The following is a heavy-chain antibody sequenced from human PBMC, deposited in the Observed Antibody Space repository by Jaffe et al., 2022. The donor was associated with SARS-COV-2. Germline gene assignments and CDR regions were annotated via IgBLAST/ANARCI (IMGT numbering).Heavy chain of an antibody. V-gene: IGHV3-21*01. Sequence: EVQLVESGGGLVKPGGSLRLSCAASGFTFSSYSMNWVRQAPGKGLEWVSSISSSSSYIYYADSVKGRFTISRDNAKNSLYLQMNSLRAEDTAVYYCAREAYYDFWSGYYYGMDVWGQGTTVTVSS. D-gene: IGHD3-3*01. CDR3: AREAYYDFWSGYYYGMDV. CDR2: ISSSSSYI. CDR1: GFTFSSYS. J-gene: IGHJ6*02.